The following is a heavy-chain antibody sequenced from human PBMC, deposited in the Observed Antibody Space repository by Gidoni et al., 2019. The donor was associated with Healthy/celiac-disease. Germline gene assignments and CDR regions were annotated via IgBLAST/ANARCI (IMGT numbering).Heavy chain of an antibody. CDR1: GYTFTRYG. CDR2: ISAYNCNT. D-gene: IGHD6-6*01. Sequence: QVQLVQSGAEVKKPGASVKVSCKASGYTFTRYGISWVRQAPGQGLEWMGWISAYNCNTNYAQKLQGRVTMTTDTSTSTAYMELRSLRSDDTAVYYCARDRPLDSTSYYYYGMDVWGQGTTVTVSS. V-gene: IGHV1-18*01. CDR3: ARDRPLDSTSYYYYGMDV. J-gene: IGHJ6*02.